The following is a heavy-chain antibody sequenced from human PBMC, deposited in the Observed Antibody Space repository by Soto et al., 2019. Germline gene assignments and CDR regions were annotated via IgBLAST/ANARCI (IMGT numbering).Heavy chain of an antibody. V-gene: IGHV1-2*04. D-gene: IGHD3-10*01. CDR1: GYTFTGYY. CDR2: INPNSGGT. J-gene: IGHJ4*02. Sequence: ASVKVSCKASGYTFTGYYMHWVRQAPGQGLEWMGWINPNSGGTNYAQKFQGWVTMTRDTSISTAYMELSRLRSDDTAVYYCAIERYYYGSGSYYSGFDYWGQGTLVTVSS. CDR3: AIERYYYGSGSYYSGFDY.